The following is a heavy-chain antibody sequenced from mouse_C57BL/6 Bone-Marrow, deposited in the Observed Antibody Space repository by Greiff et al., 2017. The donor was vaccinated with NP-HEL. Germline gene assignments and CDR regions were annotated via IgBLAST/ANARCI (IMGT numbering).Heavy chain of an antibody. J-gene: IGHJ1*03. D-gene: IGHD3-3*01. Sequence: EVNVVESGGGLVKPGGSLKLSCAASGFTFSDYGMHWVRQAPEKGLEWVAYISSGSSTIYYADTVKGRFTISRDNAKNTLFLQMTSLRSEDTAMYYCAREGGTWRYFDVWGTGTTVTVSS. V-gene: IGHV5-17*01. CDR2: ISSGSSTI. CDR1: GFTFSDYG. CDR3: AREGGTWRYFDV.